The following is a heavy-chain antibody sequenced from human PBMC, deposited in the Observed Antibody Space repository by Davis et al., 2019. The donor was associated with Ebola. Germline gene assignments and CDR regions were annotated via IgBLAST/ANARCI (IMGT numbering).Heavy chain of an antibody. CDR2: ISYDGSNK. D-gene: IGHD3-3*01. CDR1: GFTFSSYA. V-gene: IGHV3-30-3*01. Sequence: GESLKISCAASGFTFSSYAMHWVRQAPGKGLGGVAVISYDGSNKYYADAVKGRITIPIDNSKNTLYLEMNSLRAEDTAVDCCARGDFWSSYSRRNWFDPWGQGTLVTVSS. CDR3: ARGDFWSSYSRRNWFDP. J-gene: IGHJ5*02.